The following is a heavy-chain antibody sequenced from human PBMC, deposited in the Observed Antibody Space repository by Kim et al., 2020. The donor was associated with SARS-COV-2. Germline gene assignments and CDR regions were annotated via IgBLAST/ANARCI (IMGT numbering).Heavy chain of an antibody. Sequence: VKGRFTISRDNSKNTLYLQMNSLRAEDTAVYYCAKTDYDILTGLDYFDYWGQGTLVTVSS. V-gene: IGHV3-23*01. CDR3: AKTDYDILTGLDYFDY. D-gene: IGHD3-9*01. J-gene: IGHJ4*02.